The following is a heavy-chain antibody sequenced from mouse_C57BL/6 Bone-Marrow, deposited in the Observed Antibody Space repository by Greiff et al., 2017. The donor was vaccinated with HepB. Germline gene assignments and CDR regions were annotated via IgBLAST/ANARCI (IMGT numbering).Heavy chain of an antibody. J-gene: IGHJ1*03. Sequence: QVQLQQPGAELVKPGASVKVSCKASGYTFTSYWMHWVKQRPGQGLEWIGRIHPSDSDTNYNQKFKGKATLTVDKSSSTAYMQLSSLTSADSAVYYCAIETYYSNYVGYWYFDVWGTGTTVTVSS. CDR2: IHPSDSDT. CDR3: AIETYYSNYVGYWYFDV. CDR1: GYTFTSYW. V-gene: IGHV1-74*01. D-gene: IGHD2-5*01.